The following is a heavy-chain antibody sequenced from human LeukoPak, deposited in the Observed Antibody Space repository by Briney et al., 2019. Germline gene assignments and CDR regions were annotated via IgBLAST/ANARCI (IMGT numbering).Heavy chain of an antibody. V-gene: IGHV4-4*02. J-gene: IGHJ3*02. CDR3: AREGGSYLNSAFDI. CDR1: GGSISSSNW. D-gene: IGHD1-26*01. Sequence: SETLSLTCAVSGGSISSSNWWSWVRQPPGKGLEWIGEIYHSRSTNYNPSLRSRVTISVDKSKNQFSLELSSVTAADTAVYYCAREGGSYLNSAFDIWGQGTMVTVSS. CDR2: IYHSRST.